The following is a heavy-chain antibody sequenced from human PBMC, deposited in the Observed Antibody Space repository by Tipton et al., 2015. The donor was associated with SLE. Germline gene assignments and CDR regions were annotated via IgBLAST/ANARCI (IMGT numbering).Heavy chain of an antibody. V-gene: IGHV4-59*08. CDR1: GGSISTNY. D-gene: IGHD6-19*01. CDR3: ARGITVAGTGGFDY. CDR2: MYYSGST. Sequence: TLSLTCTVSGGSISTNYWTWIRQPPGKGLEWIGYMYYSGSTYYNPSLKSRVTISVDTSKNQFSLKLSSVTAADTAVYYCARGITVAGTGGFDYWGQGTLVTVSS. J-gene: IGHJ4*02.